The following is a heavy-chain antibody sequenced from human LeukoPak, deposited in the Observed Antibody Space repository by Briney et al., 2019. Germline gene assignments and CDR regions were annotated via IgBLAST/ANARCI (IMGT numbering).Heavy chain of an antibody. V-gene: IGHV4-30-2*01. CDR3: ARPPSPSVPAAF. Sequence: SETLSLTCTVSGGFISSGGYYWSWIRQPPGKGLEWIGYIYHSGSTYYNPSLKSRVTISVDRSKNQFSLKLSSVTAADTAVYYCARPPSPSVPAAFWGQGTLVTVSS. D-gene: IGHD2-2*01. J-gene: IGHJ4*02. CDR1: GGFISSGGYY. CDR2: IYHSGST.